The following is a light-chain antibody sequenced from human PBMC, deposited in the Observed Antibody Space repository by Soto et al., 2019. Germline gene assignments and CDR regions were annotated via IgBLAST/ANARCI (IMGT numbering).Light chain of an antibody. CDR3: QQSYRTPIT. Sequence: DFQGNKYPSPLGQSVGYRFPITGLASQSISTYLNWYQQKPGKAPKVLIYAASNLQSGVPPRFSGSGSGTDFTLTISSLQPEDVATYFCQQSYRTPITFGQGTRLEIK. V-gene: IGKV1-39*01. CDR1: QSISTY. J-gene: IGKJ5*01. CDR2: AAS.